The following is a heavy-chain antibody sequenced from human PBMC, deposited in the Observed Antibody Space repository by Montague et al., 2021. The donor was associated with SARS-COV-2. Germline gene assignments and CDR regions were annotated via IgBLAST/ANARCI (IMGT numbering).Heavy chain of an antibody. D-gene: IGHD3-10*01. V-gene: IGHV4-39*02. CDR1: GGSITSSTYY. J-gene: IGHJ3*01. Sequence: SETLSLTCTVYGGSITSSTYYWGWIRQPPGKGLEWIVSIYYGGNNFYNSSLKSRVAISVDTSKNHFSLKLSSVTAADTAVYYCARTVGSADAFDVWGQGTMVTVYS. CDR3: ARTVGSADAFDV. CDR2: IYYGGNN.